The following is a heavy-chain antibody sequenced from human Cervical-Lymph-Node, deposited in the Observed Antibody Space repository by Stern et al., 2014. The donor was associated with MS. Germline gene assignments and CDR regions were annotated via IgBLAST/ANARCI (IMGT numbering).Heavy chain of an antibody. Sequence: QVQLVQSGAEVTKPGSSVQVSCKASGGTFSQFPSSWVRQAPGQGVEWMGGIFPVFGTPTYAQEFRGSVTITADVSTSTVYMELSSLRSDDTAVYYCALSSETSDRWYSLGYDLWGQGTLVTVSS. V-gene: IGHV1-69*01. CDR1: GGTFSQFP. J-gene: IGHJ5*02. CDR2: IFPVFGTP. D-gene: IGHD6-13*01. CDR3: ALSSETSDRWYSLGYDL.